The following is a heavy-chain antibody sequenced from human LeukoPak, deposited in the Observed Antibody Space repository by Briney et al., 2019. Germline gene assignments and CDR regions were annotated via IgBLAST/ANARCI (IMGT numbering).Heavy chain of an antibody. CDR2: IYHSGST. Sequence: SETLSLTCAVSGYPISSGYYWGWIRQPPGKGLGWIGNIYHSGSTYYNPSLKSRVTISVHRSKNQFSLTLSSVTATDRAVYYCARAHCGDYDISCPRFDYWGQGTLLTVSS. D-gene: IGHD3-22*01. CDR3: ARAHCGDYDISCPRFDY. V-gene: IGHV4-38-2*01. CDR1: GYPISSGYY. J-gene: IGHJ4*02.